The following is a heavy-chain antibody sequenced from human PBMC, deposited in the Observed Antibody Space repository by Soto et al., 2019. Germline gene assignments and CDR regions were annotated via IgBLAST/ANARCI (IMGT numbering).Heavy chain of an antibody. J-gene: IGHJ6*02. Sequence: GESLKISCKGSGYSFTSYWINWVGQMPGKGLEWMGIIYPGDSDTRYSPSFQGQVTISADKSIDTAYLQWRSLKAADTAVYYCARHHGSPGSYFGLDVWGQGTTVTVSS. CDR3: ARHHGSPGSYFGLDV. V-gene: IGHV5-51*01. D-gene: IGHD6-13*01. CDR1: GYSFTSYW. CDR2: IYPGDSDT.